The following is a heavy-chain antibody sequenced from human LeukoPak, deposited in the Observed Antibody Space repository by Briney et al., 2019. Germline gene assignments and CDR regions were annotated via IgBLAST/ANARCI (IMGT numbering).Heavy chain of an antibody. CDR3: ARGEHSVDS. D-gene: IGHD1/OR15-1a*01. J-gene: IGHJ4*02. CDR2: IYSSGYA. CDR1: GGAIRSHY. V-gene: IGHV4-4*07. Sequence: SETLSLTCTVSGGAIRSHYWNWIRQPAGKGLEWIGRIYSSGYANDNPSLKSRITMSVDMSKNQFFLRLNSVTAADTAVYYCARGEHSVDSWGQGMLVTVSS.